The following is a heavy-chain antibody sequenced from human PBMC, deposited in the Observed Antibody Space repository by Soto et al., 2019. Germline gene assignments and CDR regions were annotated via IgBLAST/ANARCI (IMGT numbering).Heavy chain of an antibody. CDR1: WFTISNHH. V-gene: IGHV3-53*01. CDR3: AKRISRQIYGVAKGAFDV. J-gene: IGHJ3*01. D-gene: IGHD3-3*01. Sequence: GSLELSQAAFWFTISNHHMNWGRQAPREGLEWVSVLYSIGPTYYADSVKGRFTISRDNSKNSLYLQMNSLRAEDTAVYYCAKRISRQIYGVAKGAFDVWGLGTMVTVSS. CDR2: LYSIGPT.